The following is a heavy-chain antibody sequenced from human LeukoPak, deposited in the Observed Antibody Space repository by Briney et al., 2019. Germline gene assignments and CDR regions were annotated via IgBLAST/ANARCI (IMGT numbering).Heavy chain of an antibody. CDR1: GFTFSSYG. CDR3: AKRGGSSNFDY. V-gene: IGHV3-30*18. J-gene: IGHJ4*02. D-gene: IGHD1-26*01. Sequence: GGSLRLSCAASGFTFSSYGMHWVRQAPGKGLEWVAVISYDGSNKYYADSVKGRFTISRDNSKNTLYLQMNSLRAEDTAVYYCAKRGGSSNFDYWGQGTLVTVSS. CDR2: ISYDGSNK.